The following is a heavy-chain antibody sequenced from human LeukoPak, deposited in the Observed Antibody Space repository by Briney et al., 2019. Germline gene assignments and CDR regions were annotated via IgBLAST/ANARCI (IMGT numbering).Heavy chain of an antibody. CDR2: IYSGGST. D-gene: IGHD3-22*01. J-gene: IGHJ4*02. V-gene: IGHV3-53*01. Sequence: GGSLRLSCAASEFSVGSNYMTWVRQAPGKGLEWVSLIYSGGSTYYADSVKGRFTISRDNSKNTLYLQMNSLRAEDTAVYYCARKGYDSTGYYLTFDYWGQGTLVTVSS. CDR1: EFSVGSNY. CDR3: ARKGYDSTGYYLTFDY.